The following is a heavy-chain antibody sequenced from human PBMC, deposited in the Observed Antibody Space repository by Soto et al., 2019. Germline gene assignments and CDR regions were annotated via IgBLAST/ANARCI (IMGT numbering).Heavy chain of an antibody. Sequence: GGSLRLSCAASGFTFSSYGMHWVRQAPGKGLEWVAVIWYDGSNKYYADSVKGRFTISRDNSKNTLYLQMNSLRAEDTAVYYCARDRMAGTQYYYGMDVWGQGTTVTVSS. J-gene: IGHJ6*02. CDR2: IWYDGSNK. V-gene: IGHV3-33*01. D-gene: IGHD6-19*01. CDR1: GFTFSSYG. CDR3: ARDRMAGTQYYYGMDV.